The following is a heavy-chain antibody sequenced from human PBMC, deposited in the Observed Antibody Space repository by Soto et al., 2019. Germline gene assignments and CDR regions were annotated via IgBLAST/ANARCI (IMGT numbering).Heavy chain of an antibody. CDR1: GFTFSSYA. Sequence: SGFTFSSYAMSWVRQAPGKGLEWVSAISGSGGSTYYADSVKGRFTISRDNSKNTLYLQMNSLRAEDTAVYYCARCISGSTPLDHWGQGTLVTVSS. CDR2: ISGSGGST. J-gene: IGHJ4*02. V-gene: IGHV3-23*01. D-gene: IGHD2-8*01. CDR3: ARCISGSTPLDH.